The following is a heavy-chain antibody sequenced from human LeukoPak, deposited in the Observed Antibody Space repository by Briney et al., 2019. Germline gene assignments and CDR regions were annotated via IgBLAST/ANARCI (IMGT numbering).Heavy chain of an antibody. CDR2: IYYSGST. Sequence: SETLSLTCTVSGGSISSSSYYWGWIRQPPGKGLEWIGSIYYSGSTYYNPPLKSRVTISVDTSKNQFSLKLSSVTAADTAVYYCARGYSSGWFAYKLPAYFDYWGQGSQVTVSS. V-gene: IGHV4-39*07. CDR1: GGSISSSSYY. CDR3: ARGYSSGWFAYKLPAYFDY. J-gene: IGHJ4*02. D-gene: IGHD6-19*01.